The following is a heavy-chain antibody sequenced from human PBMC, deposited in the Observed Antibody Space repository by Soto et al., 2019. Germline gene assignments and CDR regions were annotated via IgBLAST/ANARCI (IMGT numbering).Heavy chain of an antibody. D-gene: IGHD6-13*01. CDR3: ARELDTGIAAAGMFEYWYFDL. Sequence: QVQLQQWGAGLLKPSETLSLTCAVYGGSFSGYYWSWIRQPPGKGLEWVGEINHSGSTNYNPSLNRRVTISVDTSKNQFSLKLSSVSDSDTAVYSCARELDTGIAAAGMFEYWYFDLLGRGTLVTVSS. V-gene: IGHV4-34*01. CDR2: INHSGST. J-gene: IGHJ2*01. CDR1: GGSFSGYY.